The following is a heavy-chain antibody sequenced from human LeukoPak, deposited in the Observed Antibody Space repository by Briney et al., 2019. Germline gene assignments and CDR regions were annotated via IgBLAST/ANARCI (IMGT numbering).Heavy chain of an antibody. CDR1: GGTFSSYA. CDR3: ASSVGSGRPSVYNWFDP. CDR2: IIPILGTA. V-gene: IGHV1-69*04. J-gene: IGHJ5*02. D-gene: IGHD3-10*01. Sequence: ASVKVSCKASGGTFSSYAISWVRQAPGQGLEWMGRIIPILGTANYAQKFQGRVTITADKSTSTAYMELSSLRSEDTAVYYCASSVGSGRPSVYNWFDPWGQGTLVTVSS.